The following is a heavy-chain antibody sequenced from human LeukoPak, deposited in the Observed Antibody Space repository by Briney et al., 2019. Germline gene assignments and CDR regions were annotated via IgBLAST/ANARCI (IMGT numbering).Heavy chain of an antibody. Sequence: ASVKVSCKASGYTFTGYYMHWVRQAPGQGLEWMGWINPNSGDTDYAQKFQGKVTMTRDTSISTAYMELSRLTSDDTAVYYRARDAWLVGATNLYYFDYWGQGTLVTVSS. CDR2: INPNSGDT. V-gene: IGHV1-2*02. J-gene: IGHJ4*02. CDR3: ARDAWLVGATNLYYFDY. CDR1: GYTFTGYY. D-gene: IGHD1-26*01.